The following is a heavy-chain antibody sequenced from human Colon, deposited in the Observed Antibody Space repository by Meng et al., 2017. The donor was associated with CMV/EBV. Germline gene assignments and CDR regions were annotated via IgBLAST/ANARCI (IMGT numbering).Heavy chain of an antibody. J-gene: IGHJ4*02. Sequence: GSLRLSCTASGFTFSTYDFHWVRQPTGKGLEWVSSIGTVGDTYSIGSVKGRFIISREDAKNSVYLQMNGLRDGDTGLYYCARARSPTHFDYWGQGALVTVSS. CDR1: GFTFSTYD. CDR2: IGTVGDT. CDR3: ARARSPTHFDY. V-gene: IGHV3-13*01.